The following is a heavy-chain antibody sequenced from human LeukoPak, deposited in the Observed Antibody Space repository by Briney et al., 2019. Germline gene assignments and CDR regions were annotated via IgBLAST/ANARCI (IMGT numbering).Heavy chain of an antibody. CDR3: ASSRQQMVAYFDY. CDR2: ISRSSI. D-gene: IGHD6-13*01. V-gene: IGHV3-21*01. CDR1: GFTFSSNS. J-gene: IGHJ4*02. Sequence: GGSLRLSWAASGFTFSSNSMNWVRQAPGKGLEWVSSISRSSIYYADSVKGRFTISRDNAKNSLYLQMNSLRAEDTAVYYCASSRQQMVAYFDYWGQGTLVTVSA.